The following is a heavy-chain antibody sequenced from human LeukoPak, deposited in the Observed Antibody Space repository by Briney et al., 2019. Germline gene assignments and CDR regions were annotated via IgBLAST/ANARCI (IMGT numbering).Heavy chain of an antibody. CDR3: VRDLDLGGYSSFVS. D-gene: IGHD4-23*01. Sequence: GGSLRLSCAAAGFTFSNYFWMHWVRQAPGKGLVWVSRIRSDEGSSNYADSVKGRFTISRDNAKNTLYLQMNTLSAEDTAVYYCVRDLDLGGYSSFVSWGQGTLVTVSS. CDR1: GFTFSNYFW. V-gene: IGHV3-74*01. J-gene: IGHJ4*02. CDR2: IRSDEGSS.